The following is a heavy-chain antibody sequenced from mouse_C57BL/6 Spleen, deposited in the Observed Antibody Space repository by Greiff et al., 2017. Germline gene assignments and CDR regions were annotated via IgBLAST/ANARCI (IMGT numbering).Heavy chain of an antibody. CDR3: ARDRDGYFSIAMDY. CDR2: ISDGGSYT. CDR1: GFTFSSYA. Sequence: EVKLMESGGGLVKPGGSLKLSCAASGFTFSSYAMSWVRQTPEKRLEWVATISDGGSYTYYPDNVKGRFTISRDNAKNNLYLQMSHLKSEDTAMYDCARDRDGYFSIAMDYWGQGTSVTVAS. D-gene: IGHD2-3*01. V-gene: IGHV5-4*01. J-gene: IGHJ4*01.